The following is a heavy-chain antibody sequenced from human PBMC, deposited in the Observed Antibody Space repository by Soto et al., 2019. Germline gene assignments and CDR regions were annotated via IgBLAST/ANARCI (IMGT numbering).Heavy chain of an antibody. D-gene: IGHD1-7*01. V-gene: IGHV4-61*01. CDR2: IYYSGST. CDR3: ASNWNYDAFDI. J-gene: IGHJ3*02. Sequence: SETLSLTCTVSGGSVSSGSYYWSWIRHPPGKGLEWIGYIYYSGSTNYNPSLKSRVTISVDTSKNQFSLKLSSVTAADTAVYYCASNWNYDAFDIWGQGTMLTV. CDR1: GGSVSSGSYY.